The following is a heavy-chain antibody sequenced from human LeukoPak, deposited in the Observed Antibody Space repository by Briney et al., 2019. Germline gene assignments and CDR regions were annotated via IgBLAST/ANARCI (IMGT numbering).Heavy chain of an antibody. CDR1: GYTFTSYW. CDR2: IYPDGSDT. CDR3: ARRGGSREYYYALDV. D-gene: IGHD3-10*01. V-gene: IGHV5-51*01. Sequence: GETLKISCKTSGYTFTSYWIAWVRQMPGKGLEWMGIIYPDGSDTRYSPSFQGQVTISADKSIRTTYPQWSSLQAADTAIYYCARRGGSREYYYALDVWGQGTTVTVSS. J-gene: IGHJ6*02.